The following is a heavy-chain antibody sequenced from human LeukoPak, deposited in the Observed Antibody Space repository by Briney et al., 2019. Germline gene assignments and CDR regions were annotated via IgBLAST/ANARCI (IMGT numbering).Heavy chain of an antibody. V-gene: IGHV3-7*05. CDR2: IKQDGSEK. D-gene: IGHD6-6*01. Sequence: PGGSLRLSCAASGFTFSGYWMSWVRQAPGKGLEWVANIKQDGSEKYYVDSVKGRFTISRDNAKNSPYLQMNSLRAEDTAVYYCARHRWQLVGPDVWGQGTTVTVSS. J-gene: IGHJ6*02. CDR1: GFTFSGYW. CDR3: ARHRWQLVGPDV.